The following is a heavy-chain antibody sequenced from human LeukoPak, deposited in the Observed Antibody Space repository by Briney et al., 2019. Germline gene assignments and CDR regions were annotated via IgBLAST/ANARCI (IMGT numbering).Heavy chain of an antibody. V-gene: IGHV4-34*01. Sequence: PSETLSLTCAVYGGSFSGYYWSWIRQPPGKGLEWIGEINHSGSTNYNPSLKSRVTISVDTSKNQFSLKLSSVTAADTAVYYCARGPRGKLLTGYRHFFDYWGQGTLVTVSS. CDR1: GGSFSGYY. D-gene: IGHD3-9*01. CDR2: INHSGST. J-gene: IGHJ4*02. CDR3: ARGPRGKLLTGYRHFFDY.